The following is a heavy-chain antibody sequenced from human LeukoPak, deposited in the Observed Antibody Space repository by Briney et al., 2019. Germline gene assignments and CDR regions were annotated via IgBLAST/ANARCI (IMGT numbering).Heavy chain of an antibody. D-gene: IGHD1-26*01. CDR1: GFTFSSHS. J-gene: IGHJ4*02. CDR2: ISSSSSYI. CDR3: ARYPSGRAPDY. V-gene: IGHV3-21*01. Sequence: GGSLRLSCAASGFTFSSHSMNWVRQAPGKGLEWVSSISSSSSYIYYADSVKGRFTISRDNAKNSLYLQMNSLRAEDTAVYYCARYPSGRAPDYWGQGTLVTVSS.